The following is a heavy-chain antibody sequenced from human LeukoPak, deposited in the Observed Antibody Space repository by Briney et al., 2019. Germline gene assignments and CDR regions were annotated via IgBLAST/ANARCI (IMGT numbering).Heavy chain of an antibody. CDR2: VNPNSGNT. V-gene: IGHV1-8*01. CDR3: ARKGRQQWLRKGNWFDP. CDR1: GYTFTSYD. Sequence: ASVKVSCKASGYTFTSYDINWVRQATGQGLEWMGWVNPNSGNTGYAQKFQGRVTMTRNTSISTAYMELSSLRSEDTAVYYCARKGRQQWLRKGNWFDPWGQGTLVTVSS. J-gene: IGHJ5*02. D-gene: IGHD6-19*01.